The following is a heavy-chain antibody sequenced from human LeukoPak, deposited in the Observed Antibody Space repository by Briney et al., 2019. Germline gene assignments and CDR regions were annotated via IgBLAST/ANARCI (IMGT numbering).Heavy chain of an antibody. V-gene: IGHV1-69*13. Sequence: SVKVSCKASGGTFRNYIFSWVRQAPGQGLEWMGGGMPMFNTSNYAQKFQGRVTITADENTSTVYMELSSLRSEDTAVYYCAKVQNAVVPIAMRGWFDPWGQGTLVAVSS. CDR3: AKVQNAVVPIAMRGWFDP. J-gene: IGHJ5*02. CDR1: GGTFRNYI. CDR2: GMPMFNTS. D-gene: IGHD2-2*01.